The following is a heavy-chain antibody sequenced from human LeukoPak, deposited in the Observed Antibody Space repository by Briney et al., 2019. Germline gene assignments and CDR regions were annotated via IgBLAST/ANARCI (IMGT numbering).Heavy chain of an antibody. Sequence: SVKVSCKASGGTFSSYAISWVRQAPGQGLEWMGRIIPILGIANYAQKFQGRVTITADKSTSTAYMELSSLRSEDTAVYYCASLVGPYDSSGYYDGIWGQGTLVTVSS. CDR3: ASLVGPYDSSGYYDGI. CDR2: IIPILGIA. D-gene: IGHD3-22*01. J-gene: IGHJ4*02. V-gene: IGHV1-69*04. CDR1: GGTFSSYA.